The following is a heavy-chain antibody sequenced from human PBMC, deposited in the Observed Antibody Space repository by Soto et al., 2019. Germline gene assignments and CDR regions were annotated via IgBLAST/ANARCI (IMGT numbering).Heavy chain of an antibody. V-gene: IGHV3-23*01. J-gene: IGHJ1*01. CDR1: GFTFSSYA. CDR3: ASQPGYCSSSSCSEYFQH. CDR2: ISGSGGST. D-gene: IGHD2-15*01. Sequence: EVQLLESGGGLVQPGGSLRLSCAASGFTFSSYAMSWVRQAPGKGLEWVSAISGSGGSTYYADSVKGRFTISRDNSKNTLYLQMNSLRAEDTAVYYCASQPGYCSSSSCSEYFQHWGQGTLVTVSS.